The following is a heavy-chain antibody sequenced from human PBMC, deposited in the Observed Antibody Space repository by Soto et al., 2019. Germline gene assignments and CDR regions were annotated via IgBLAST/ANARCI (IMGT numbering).Heavy chain of an antibody. D-gene: IGHD2-21*02. CDR1: GFTFSSYG. J-gene: IGHJ3*02. CDR2: ISYDGSNK. CDR3: ANGGHIVVVTADTIDAFDI. Sequence: QVQLVESGGGVVQPGRSLRLSCAASGFTFSSYGMHWVRQAPGKGLEWVAVISYDGSNKYYADSVKGRFTISRDNSKNTLYLQMNSLRAEDTAVYYCANGGHIVVVTADTIDAFDIWGQGTMVTVSS. V-gene: IGHV3-30*18.